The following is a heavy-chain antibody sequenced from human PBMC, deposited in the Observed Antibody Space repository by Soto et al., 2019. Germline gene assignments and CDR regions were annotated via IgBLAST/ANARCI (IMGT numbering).Heavy chain of an antibody. J-gene: IGHJ6*02. Sequence: ASVKVSCKVSGYTLTKLSMHWVRQAPGQGLEWMGGFDPEDDETIYAQNFQDRVTMTEDTSTDTAYMELSSLRSEDTAVYYCATVRFLEWSPRGFYHYGMDVRGQGTTVTVSS. V-gene: IGHV1-24*01. D-gene: IGHD3-3*01. CDR1: GYTLTKLS. CDR2: FDPEDDET. CDR3: ATVRFLEWSPRGFYHYGMDV.